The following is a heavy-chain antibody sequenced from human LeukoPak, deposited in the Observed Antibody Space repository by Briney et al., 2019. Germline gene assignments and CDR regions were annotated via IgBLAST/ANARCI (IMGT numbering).Heavy chain of an antibody. CDR3: AKEGRIAAAGAFDY. V-gene: IGHV3-9*03. CDR2: ISWNSGSI. J-gene: IGHJ4*02. CDR1: GFTFDDYA. Sequence: GGSLRLSCAASGFTFDDYAMHWVRQAPGKGLEWVSGISWNSGSIGYADSVKGRFTISRDNAKNSLYLQMNSLRAEDMALYYCAKEGRIAAAGAFDYWGQGTLVTVSS. D-gene: IGHD6-13*01.